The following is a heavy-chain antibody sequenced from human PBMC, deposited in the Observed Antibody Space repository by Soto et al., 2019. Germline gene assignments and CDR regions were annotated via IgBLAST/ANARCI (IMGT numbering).Heavy chain of an antibody. J-gene: IGHJ5*02. Sequence: SETLSLTCTVSGGSISSGGYYWSWIRQHPGKGLEWIGYIYYSGSTYYNPSLKSRFTISVDTSKNQFSLKLSSVTAADTAMYYCARCYGSGSYFLSWGQGTLVTVSS. CDR3: ARCYGSGSYFLS. CDR2: IYYSGST. CDR1: GGSISSGGYY. V-gene: IGHV4-31*03. D-gene: IGHD3-10*01.